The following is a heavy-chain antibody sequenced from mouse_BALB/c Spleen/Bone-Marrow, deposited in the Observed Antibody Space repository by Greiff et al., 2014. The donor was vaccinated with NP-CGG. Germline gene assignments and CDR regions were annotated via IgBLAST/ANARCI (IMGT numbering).Heavy chain of an antibody. CDR2: INPYNDGT. CDR3: ARKVWYYAMDY. V-gene: IGHV1-14*01. CDR1: GYTFTSFV. J-gene: IGHJ4*01. D-gene: IGHD2-10*02. Sequence: VQLKESGPGLGKPGASVKMSCKASGYTFTSFVMHWVEQKPGQGLEWIGYINPYNDGTKYNEKFKGKATLTSDKSSSTAYMELSSLTSEDSAVYYCARKVWYYAMDYWGQGTSVTVSS.